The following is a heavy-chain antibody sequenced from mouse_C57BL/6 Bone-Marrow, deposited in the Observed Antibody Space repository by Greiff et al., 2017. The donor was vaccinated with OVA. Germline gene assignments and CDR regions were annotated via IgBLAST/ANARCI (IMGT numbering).Heavy chain of an antibody. J-gene: IGHJ3*01. CDR1: GFTFSSYG. CDR2: ISSGGSYT. D-gene: IGHD1-1*01. Sequence: EVMLVESGGDLVKPGGSLKLSCAASGFTFSSYGMSWVRQTPDKRLEWVATISSGGSYTYYPDSVKGRFTISRDNAKNTLYLQMSSLKSEDTAMYYCARLYGSSYPFAYWGQGTLVTVSA. V-gene: IGHV5-6*02. CDR3: ARLYGSSYPFAY.